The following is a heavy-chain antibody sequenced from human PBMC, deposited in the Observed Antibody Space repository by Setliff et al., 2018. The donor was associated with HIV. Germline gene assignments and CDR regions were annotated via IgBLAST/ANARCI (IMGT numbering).Heavy chain of an antibody. CDR3: AKGSLPSGYSYGFFDY. D-gene: IGHD5-18*01. CDR1: GFTFSSYA. Sequence: GGSLRLSCAASGFTFSSYAMSWVRQAPGKGLEWVAIISYDGSNKYYADSVKGRFTISRDNSKNTLYLQMNSLRAEDTAVYYCAKGSLPSGYSYGFFDYWGQGTLVTVSS. CDR2: ISYDGSNK. J-gene: IGHJ4*02. V-gene: IGHV3-30*18.